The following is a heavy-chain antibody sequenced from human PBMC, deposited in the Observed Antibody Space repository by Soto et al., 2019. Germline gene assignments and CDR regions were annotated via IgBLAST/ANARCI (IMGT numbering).Heavy chain of an antibody. V-gene: IGHV1-69*13. J-gene: IGHJ6*02. CDR2: IIPIFGTA. Sequence: GASVKVSCKASGGTFSSYAISWVRQAPGQGLEWMGGIIPIFGTANYAQKFQGRVTITADESTSTAYMELSSLRSEDTAVYYCARARDYYDSSGYYPGMDVWGQGTTVTVSS. CDR1: GGTFSSYA. D-gene: IGHD3-22*01. CDR3: ARARDYYDSSGYYPGMDV.